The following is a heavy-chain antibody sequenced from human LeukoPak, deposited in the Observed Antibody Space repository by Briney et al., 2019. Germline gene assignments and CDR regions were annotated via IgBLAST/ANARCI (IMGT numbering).Heavy chain of an antibody. D-gene: IGHD2-2*01. CDR2: IYHSGST. J-gene: IGHJ4*02. CDR3: ARHAAFAEYQSHLTHFDY. Sequence: SETLSLTCTVSGGSISSYYWSWIRQPPGKRLEWIGYIYHSGSTNYNSSLKSRVTISVDTSKNQFSLKLSSVTAADTAVYYCARHAAFAEYQSHLTHFDYWGQGTMVTVSS. CDR1: GGSISSYY. V-gene: IGHV4-59*08.